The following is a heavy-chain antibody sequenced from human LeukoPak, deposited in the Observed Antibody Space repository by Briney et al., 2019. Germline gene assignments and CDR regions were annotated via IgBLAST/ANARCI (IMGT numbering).Heavy chain of an antibody. Sequence: GGFLRLSCAASGFTFSSYGMHWVRQAPGKGLEWVANIKHDGSEKQDGSEKDYVDSVKGRFTIYNDTAKNSLYLQMNSLRAEDTAVSYWARSGRGVDSFYFSMDVWGKGTTVTVSS. D-gene: IGHD3-10*01. J-gene: IGHJ6*03. V-gene: IGHV3-7*01. CDR2: IKHDGSEKQDGSEK. CDR3: ARSGRGVDSFYFSMDV. CDR1: GFTFSSYG.